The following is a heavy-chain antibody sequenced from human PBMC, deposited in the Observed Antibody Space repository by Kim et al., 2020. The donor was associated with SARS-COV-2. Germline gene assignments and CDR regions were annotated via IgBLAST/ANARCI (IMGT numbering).Heavy chain of an antibody. Sequence: SVKVSCKASGGTFSSYAISWVRQAPGQGLEWMGGIIPISGTTNYAQNFQGRITISADELTRTVYMELSSLTSEDTAVYYCATPVGYFDFWNGYPPFDYWGQGTLVTVSS. V-gene: IGHV1-69*13. CDR3: ATPVGYFDFWNGYPPFDY. CDR2: IIPISGTT. CDR1: GGTFSSYA. J-gene: IGHJ4*02. D-gene: IGHD3-3*01.